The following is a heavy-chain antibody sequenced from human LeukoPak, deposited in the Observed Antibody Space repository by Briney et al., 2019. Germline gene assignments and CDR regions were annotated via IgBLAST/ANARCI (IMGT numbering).Heavy chain of an antibody. CDR2: IGSSSSDI. CDR3: ARGGGYSYGSFDY. J-gene: IGHJ4*02. Sequence: GGSLRLSCVASGFTFRSYCMNWVRQAPGKGLEWVSSIGSSSSDIHYADSVKGRFTISRDNAENSLFLQMNSLRVEDTAVYYCARGGGYSYGSFDYWGQGTLVTVSS. D-gene: IGHD5-18*01. CDR1: GFTFRSYC. V-gene: IGHV3-21*01.